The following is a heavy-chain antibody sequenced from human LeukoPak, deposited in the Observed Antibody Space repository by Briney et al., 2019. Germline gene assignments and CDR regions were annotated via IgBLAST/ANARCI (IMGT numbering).Heavy chain of an antibody. CDR2: ISYDGSNK. CDR3: AKHSSSSYFDY. V-gene: IGHV3-30*18. Sequence: PGGSLRLSCAASGFIFSSYWMTWVRQAPGKGLEWVAVISYDGSNKYYADSVKGRFTISRDNSKNTLYLQMNSLRAEDTAVYYCAKHSSSSYFDYWGQGTLVTVSS. J-gene: IGHJ4*02. CDR1: GFIFSSYW. D-gene: IGHD6-6*01.